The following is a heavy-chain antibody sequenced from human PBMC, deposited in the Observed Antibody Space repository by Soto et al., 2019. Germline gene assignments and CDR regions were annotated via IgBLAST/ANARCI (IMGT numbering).Heavy chain of an antibody. D-gene: IGHD3-10*01. CDR3: ARGDSITMVRDRYYYYYMDV. CDR1: GYTFTGYF. Sequence: ALVNLSCKASGYTFTGYFMHWVRQAPGQGLEWMGWINPNSGGTNYAQKFQGWVTMTRDTSISTAYMELSRLRSDDTAVYYCARGDSITMVRDRYYYYYMDVWGKGTTVTVSS. J-gene: IGHJ6*03. CDR2: INPNSGGT. V-gene: IGHV1-2*04.